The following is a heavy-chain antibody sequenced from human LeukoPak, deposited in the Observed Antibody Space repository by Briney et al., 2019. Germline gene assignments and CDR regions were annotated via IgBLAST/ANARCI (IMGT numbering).Heavy chain of an antibody. CDR1: GFTFTNYW. J-gene: IGHJ4*02. CDR2: IRQDGSET. D-gene: IGHD1-7*01. V-gene: IGHV3-7*01. Sequence: TGWSLRLSCAASGFTFTNYWMTWVRQAPGKGPEWVANIRQDGSETNYVDSVRGRFTIARDNTKNSLYLQMTSLRGEDTAVYHCASRAGKPGNTPWCFDYWGRGALVTVSS. CDR3: ASRAGKPGNTPWCFDY.